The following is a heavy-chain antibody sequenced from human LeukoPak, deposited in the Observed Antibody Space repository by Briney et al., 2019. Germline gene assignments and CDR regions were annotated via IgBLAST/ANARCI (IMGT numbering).Heavy chain of an antibody. CDR3: ARLYDSDAFDI. Sequence: SQTLSLTCTVSGGSISSGSYYWSWIRQPAGKGLEWIGRIYTSGSTNYNPSLKSRVTISVDTSKNQFSLKLSSVTAADTAAYYCARLYDSDAFDIWGQGTMVTVSS. J-gene: IGHJ3*02. D-gene: IGHD2-21*02. V-gene: IGHV4-61*02. CDR2: IYTSGST. CDR1: GGSISSGSYY.